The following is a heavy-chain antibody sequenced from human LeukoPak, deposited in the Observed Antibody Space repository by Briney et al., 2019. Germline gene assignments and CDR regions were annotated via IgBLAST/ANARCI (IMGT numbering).Heavy chain of an antibody. CDR3: ARVDRYSNGWYEY. Sequence: PGGSLRLSCTASGFTFSSYAMNWVRQAPGKGLEWVSGIGAGGTFTYYADSVKGRFTISRDNAKNSLYLQMNTLKAEDTAVYYCARVDRYSNGWYEYWGQGTLVTVSS. CDR1: GFTFSSYA. J-gene: IGHJ4*02. V-gene: IGHV3-23*01. D-gene: IGHD6-19*01. CDR2: IGAGGTFT.